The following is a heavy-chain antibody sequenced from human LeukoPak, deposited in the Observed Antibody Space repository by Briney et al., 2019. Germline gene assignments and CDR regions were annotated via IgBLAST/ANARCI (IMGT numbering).Heavy chain of an antibody. CDR1: GFTFSSYA. Sequence: GGSLTLSCTASGFTFSSYAMNWVRQAPGKGLEWISCIDAGGTFTYYAASVKGRFTIFRDNSRSTLYLQMNSLRADDTAVYYCAKDLDYTTYGYYCVYCGQGTLVTVSS. J-gene: IGHJ4*02. CDR3: AKDLDYTTYGYYCVY. V-gene: IGHV3-23*03. CDR2: IDAGGTFT. D-gene: IGHD4-11*01.